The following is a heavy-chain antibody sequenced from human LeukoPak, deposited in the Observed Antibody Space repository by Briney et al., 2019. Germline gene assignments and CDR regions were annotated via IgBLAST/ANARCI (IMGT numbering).Heavy chain of an antibody. CDR2: ISSSSSPI. CDR1: GFTFSSYS. V-gene: IGHV3-48*02. D-gene: IGHD5-24*01. J-gene: IGHJ3*02. CDR3: ARDGRDGYNRAPGAFDI. Sequence: PGGPLRLSVEASGFTFSSYSVNWVRQAPGKGREWVSYISSSSSPIYYADSVKGRFTISRENAKNLLYLQMNSLGDEDTAVYYCARDGRDGYNRAPGAFDIWGQGTMVTVSS.